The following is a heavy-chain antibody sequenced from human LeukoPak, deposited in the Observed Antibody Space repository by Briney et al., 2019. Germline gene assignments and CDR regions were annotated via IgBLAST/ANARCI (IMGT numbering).Heavy chain of an antibody. D-gene: IGHD4-11*01. Sequence: SVKVSCKASGGTFSSYAISWVRQAPGQGLEWMGGIIPIFGTANYARKFQGRVTITADESTSTAYMELSSLRSEDTAVYYCASSRPTGYTVITAFAFDIWGQGTMVTVSS. CDR3: ASSRPTGYTVITAFAFDI. J-gene: IGHJ3*02. CDR2: IIPIFGTA. V-gene: IGHV1-69*01. CDR1: GGTFSSYA.